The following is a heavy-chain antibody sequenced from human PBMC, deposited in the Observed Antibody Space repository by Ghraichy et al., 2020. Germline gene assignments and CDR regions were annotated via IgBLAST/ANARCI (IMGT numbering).Heavy chain of an antibody. J-gene: IGHJ4*02. CDR3: ARDPETYYYDSSGYYDY. CDR1: GFTFSSYS. D-gene: IGHD3-22*01. CDR2: ISSSSSTI. V-gene: IGHV3-48*02. Sequence: GGSLRLSCAASGFTFSSYSMNWVRQAPGKGLEWVSYISSSSSTIYYADSVKGRFTISRDNAKNSLYLQMNSLRDEDTAVYYCARDPETYYYDSSGYYDYWGQGTLVTVSS.